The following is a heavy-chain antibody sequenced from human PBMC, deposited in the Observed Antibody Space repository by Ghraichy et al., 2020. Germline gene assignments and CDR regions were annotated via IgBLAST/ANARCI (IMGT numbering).Heavy chain of an antibody. CDR1: GFPFSRYA. J-gene: IGHJ6*02. V-gene: IGHV3-23*01. CDR2: ISGSGADT. CDR3: AKILVEDLLHSWYGMEV. Sequence: ETLSLTCAASGFPFSRYAMVWVRQAPGKGLESISSISGSGADTYYTDSVKGRFTIFRDNSKNTLYLQMNSLRADDTAVYYCAKILVEDLLHSWYGMEVWGQPTTIAVSS. D-gene: IGHD2-2*01.